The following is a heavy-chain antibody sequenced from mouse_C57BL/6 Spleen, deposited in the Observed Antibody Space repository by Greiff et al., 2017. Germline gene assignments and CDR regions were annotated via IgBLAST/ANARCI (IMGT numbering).Heavy chain of an antibody. CDR3: ARSTTVVATEGYFDV. CDR1: GYSFTDYN. CDR2: INPNYGTT. Sequence: VHVKQSGPELVKPGASVKISCKASGYSFTDYNMNWVKQSNGKSLEWIGVINPNYGTTSYNQKFKGKATLTVDQSSSTAYMQLNSLTSEDSAVYYCARSTTVVATEGYFDVWGTGTTVTVSS. J-gene: IGHJ1*03. V-gene: IGHV1-39*01. D-gene: IGHD1-1*01.